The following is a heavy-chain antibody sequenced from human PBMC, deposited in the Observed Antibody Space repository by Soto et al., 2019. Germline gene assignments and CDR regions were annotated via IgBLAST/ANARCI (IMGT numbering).Heavy chain of an antibody. D-gene: IGHD2-15*01. CDR1: GFTFSNYA. Sequence: PGGSLRLSCTASGFTFSNYAMSWVRQAPGKGLEWVSTFSSGGGGTYYADSVKGRFTISRDNSKNTLSLQMNSLRAEDTAVYCCTKANRYCSGANCFTFDYWGLGTLVTVS. J-gene: IGHJ4*02. CDR2: FSSGGGGT. CDR3: TKANRYCSGANCFTFDY. V-gene: IGHV3-23*01.